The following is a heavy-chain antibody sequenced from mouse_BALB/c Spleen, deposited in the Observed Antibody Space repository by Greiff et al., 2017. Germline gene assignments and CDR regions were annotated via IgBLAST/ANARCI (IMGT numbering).Heavy chain of an antibody. V-gene: IGHV5-15*02. CDR2: ISNLAYSI. CDR1: GFTFSDYG. CDR3: ARAYDGYYVDY. D-gene: IGHD2-3*01. Sequence: EVMLVESGGGLVQPGGSRKLSCAASGFTFSDYGMAWVRQAPGKGPEWVAFISNLAYSIYYADTVTGRFTISRENAKNTLYLEMSSLRSEDTAMYYCARAYDGYYVDYWGQGTTLTVSS. J-gene: IGHJ2*01.